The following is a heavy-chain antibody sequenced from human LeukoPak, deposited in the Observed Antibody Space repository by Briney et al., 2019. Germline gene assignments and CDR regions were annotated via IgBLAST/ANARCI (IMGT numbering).Heavy chain of an antibody. V-gene: IGHV1-18*04. CDR2: ISAYNGNT. CDR3: ARVSTNSRVAGYDPQWYFDL. J-gene: IGHJ2*01. D-gene: IGHD5-12*01. Sequence: ASVKVFCKASGYTFINYDFSWVRQAPGQGLEWMGWISAYNGNTNYLQKFQGRVTMTTDTSTNTVYMELRSLRSDDTAVYYCARVSTNSRVAGYDPQWYFDLWGRGTPVTVSP. CDR1: GYTFINYD.